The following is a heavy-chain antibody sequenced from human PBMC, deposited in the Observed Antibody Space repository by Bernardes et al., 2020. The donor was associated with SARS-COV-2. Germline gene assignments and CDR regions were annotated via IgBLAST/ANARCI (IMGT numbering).Heavy chain of an antibody. D-gene: IGHD6-6*01. CDR2: ISASNGNT. CDR1: GYTFTSYG. J-gene: IGHJ4*02. Sequence: ASVKVSCKASGYTFTSYGISWVRQAPGQGLEWMGWISASNGNTNYAQKLQGRVTMTTDTSTSTAYMELRSLRSDDTAVYYCARAGANSSSNPPGYWGQGTLVTGSS. CDR3: ARAGANSSSNPPGY. V-gene: IGHV1-18*01.